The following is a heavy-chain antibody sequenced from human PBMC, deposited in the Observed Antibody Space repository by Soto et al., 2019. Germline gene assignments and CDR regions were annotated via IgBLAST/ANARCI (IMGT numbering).Heavy chain of an antibody. CDR1: GGSISSGDYY. V-gene: IGHV4-30-4*01. J-gene: IGHJ4*02. Sequence: KTSETLSLTCTVSGGSISSGDYYWSWIRQPPGKGLEWIGYIYYSVSTYYNPSLKSRVTISVDTSKNQFSLKLSSVTAADTAVYYCARFASYGSGSSPFDYWGQGTLVTVSS. CDR2: IYYSVST. CDR3: ARFASYGSGSSPFDY. D-gene: IGHD3-10*01.